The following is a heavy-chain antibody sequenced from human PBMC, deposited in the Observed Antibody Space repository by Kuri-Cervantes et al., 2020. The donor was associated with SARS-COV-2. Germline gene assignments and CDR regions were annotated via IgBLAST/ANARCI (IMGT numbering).Heavy chain of an antibody. Sequence: SVKVSCKASGGTLSSYAISWVRQAPGQGLEWMGGIIPIFGTANYAQRFQGRVTITADKSTSTAYMELSSLRSEDTAVYYCAKASLGYCSSTSCFPPFDPWGQGTLVTVSS. CDR3: AKASLGYCSSTSCFPPFDP. J-gene: IGHJ5*02. CDR2: IIPIFGTA. D-gene: IGHD2-2*01. CDR1: GGTLSSYA. V-gene: IGHV1-69*06.